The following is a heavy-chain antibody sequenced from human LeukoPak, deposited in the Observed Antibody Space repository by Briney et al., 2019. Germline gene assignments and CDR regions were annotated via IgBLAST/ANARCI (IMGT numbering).Heavy chain of an antibody. CDR1: GLTFDGSP. CDR3: QAYYYYYMDV. Sequence: GGSLRLSCAASGLTFDGSPIHWVRQASGKGLEWVGRIRSKANDYATGYGASVKGRFIISRDDSKNMSYLEMNSLTTGDTAVYFCQAYYYYYMDVWGKGTTVTVSS. V-gene: IGHV3-73*01. CDR2: IRSKANDYAT. J-gene: IGHJ6*03.